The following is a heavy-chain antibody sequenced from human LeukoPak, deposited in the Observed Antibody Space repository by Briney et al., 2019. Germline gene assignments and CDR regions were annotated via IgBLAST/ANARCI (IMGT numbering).Heavy chain of an antibody. V-gene: IGHV3-30*18. CDR2: ISYDGSNK. D-gene: IGHD4-17*01. J-gene: IGHJ4*02. CDR3: AKGYGDYDNDIDY. CDR1: GFTFSSYG. Sequence: GGSLRLSCAASGFTFSSYGMHWVRQAPGKGLEWVAVISYDGSNKYYADSVKGRFTISRDNSKNTLYLQMNSLRAEGTAVYYCAKGYGDYDNDIDYWGQGTLVTVSS.